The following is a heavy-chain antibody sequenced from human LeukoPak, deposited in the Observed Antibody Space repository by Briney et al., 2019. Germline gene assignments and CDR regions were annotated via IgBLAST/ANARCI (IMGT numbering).Heavy chain of an antibody. D-gene: IGHD3-10*01. CDR2: ISSNGGST. V-gene: IGHV3-64*01. CDR1: GFTFSSYA. J-gene: IGHJ4*02. Sequence: PGGSLRLSCAASGFTFSSYAMHWVRQAPGKGLEYVSAISSNGGSTYYANSVKGRFTISRDNSKNTLYLQMGSLRAEDMAVYYCARDPVRGRGYWGQGTLVTVSS. CDR3: ARDPVRGRGY.